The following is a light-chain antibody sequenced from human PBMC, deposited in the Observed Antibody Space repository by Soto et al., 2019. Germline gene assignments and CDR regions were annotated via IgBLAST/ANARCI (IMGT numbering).Light chain of an antibody. CDR3: AAWDDSLSAWV. Sequence: QPVLTQSPSASGTPGQRVTISCSGSSSNIGTNYVYWYQQLPGTAPKLLIFSNNQRPSGVPDRFSGSKSGTSASLAIGGLRSEDEADYYCAAWDDSLSAWVFGGGTKLTVL. V-gene: IGLV1-47*02. J-gene: IGLJ3*02. CDR2: SNN. CDR1: SSNIGTNY.